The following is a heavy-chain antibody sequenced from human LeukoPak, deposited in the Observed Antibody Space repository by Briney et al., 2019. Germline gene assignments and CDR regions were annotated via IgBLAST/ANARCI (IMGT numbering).Heavy chain of an antibody. Sequence: ASVKVSCKASGYTFTSYGISWVRQAPGQGLEWMGWSSAYNGNTNYAQKLQGRVTMTTDTSTGTAYMELRSLRSDDTAVYYCARSKSFWSGYYTGFDYWGQGTLVTVSS. CDR1: GYTFTSYG. D-gene: IGHD3-3*01. J-gene: IGHJ4*02. CDR3: ARSKSFWSGYYTGFDY. CDR2: SSAYNGNT. V-gene: IGHV1-18*01.